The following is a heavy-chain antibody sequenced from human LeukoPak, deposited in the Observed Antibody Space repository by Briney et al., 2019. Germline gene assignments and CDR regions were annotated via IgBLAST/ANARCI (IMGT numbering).Heavy chain of an antibody. CDR2: ISYDGSNK. Sequence: GGSLRLPCAASGFTFSSYGMHWVRQAPGKGLEWVAVISYDGSNKYYADSVKGRFTISRDNSKNTLYLQMNSVRAEDTAVYYCAKDLRDSSSWLGDFDYWGQGTLVTVSS. V-gene: IGHV3-30*18. J-gene: IGHJ4*02. D-gene: IGHD6-13*01. CDR1: GFTFSSYG. CDR3: AKDLRDSSSWLGDFDY.